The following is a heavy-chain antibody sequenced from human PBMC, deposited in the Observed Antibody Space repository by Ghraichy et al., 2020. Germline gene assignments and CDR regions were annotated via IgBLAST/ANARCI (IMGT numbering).Heavy chain of an antibody. V-gene: IGHV3-48*01. D-gene: IGHD3-16*01. CDR2: IARSITPL. Sequence: GGSLRLSCAPSGFTFSQNSMNWVRQAPGKGLEWISYIARSITPLYYADSVDGRFTVSRDNARNTLFLQMDSLRLEDTAFYYCARVGSINFWGRGTLVTVSS. J-gene: IGHJ4*02. CDR1: GFTFSQNS. CDR3: ARVGSINF.